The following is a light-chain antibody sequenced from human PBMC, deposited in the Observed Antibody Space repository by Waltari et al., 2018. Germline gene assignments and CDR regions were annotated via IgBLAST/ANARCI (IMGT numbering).Light chain of an antibody. CDR3: SSYTSSSTLV. V-gene: IGLV2-14*01. J-gene: IGLJ2*01. Sequence: QSALTQPASVSGSPGQSITISCTGTSSDVGGYNYVSWYQQHPGKAPKLMIYEVSNRPSGVSKRFSGSKSGNTAVLTSSGRKAEDEADYYCSSYTSSSTLVFGGGTKLTVL. CDR2: EVS. CDR1: SSDVGGYNY.